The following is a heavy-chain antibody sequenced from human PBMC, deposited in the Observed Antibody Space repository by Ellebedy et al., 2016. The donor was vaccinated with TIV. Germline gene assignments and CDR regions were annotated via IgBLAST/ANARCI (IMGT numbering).Heavy chain of an antibody. CDR2: IYNDGGT. J-gene: IGHJ5*02. CDR3: ARDPGGGGDYGDNWFDP. D-gene: IGHD4-17*01. V-gene: IGHV3-66*01. CDR1: GFSVSSYF. Sequence: GESLKISCAASGFSVSSYFMSWVRQAPGKGLGWVSIIYNDGGTNYTDSVRGRFTISRDNSKNTLYLQMNNLRAGDTAVYFCARDPGGGGDYGDNWFDPWGQGTLVTVSS.